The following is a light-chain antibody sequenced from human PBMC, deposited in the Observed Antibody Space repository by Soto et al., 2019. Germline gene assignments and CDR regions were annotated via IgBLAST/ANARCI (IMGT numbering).Light chain of an antibody. CDR1: QSISNW. Sequence: DIHMTQSPSTLSASVGDRVTITCRASQSISNWLAWYQQKPGKAPKLLIFDASTLESGVPSRFSGSGSGTESTLTISGLQPDDFATYYCQQYNNYCTFGQGTKLEIQ. CDR3: QQYNNYCT. J-gene: IGKJ2*01. V-gene: IGKV1-5*01. CDR2: DAS.